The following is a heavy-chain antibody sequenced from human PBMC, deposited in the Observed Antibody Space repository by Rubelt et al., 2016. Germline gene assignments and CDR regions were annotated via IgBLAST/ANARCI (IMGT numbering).Heavy chain of an antibody. J-gene: IGHJ4*02. Sequence: GGVVQPGRSLRLSCAASGFTFSSYGMHWVRQAPGKGLEWVAVIWYDGSNKYYADSVKGRFTISRDNSKNMLYLQMNSLRAEDTAVYYCARGGMGGSTGYFDYWGQGTLVTVSS. CDR3: ARGGMGGSTGYFDY. CDR1: GFTFSSYG. D-gene: IGHD1-26*01. V-gene: IGHV3-33*01. CDR2: IWYDGSNK.